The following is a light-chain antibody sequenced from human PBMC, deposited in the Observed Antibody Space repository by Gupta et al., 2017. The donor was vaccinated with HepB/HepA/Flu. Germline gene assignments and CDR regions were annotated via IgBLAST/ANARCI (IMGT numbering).Light chain of an antibody. CDR3: QHQTNWPPYT. V-gene: IGKV3-11*01. CDR1: LDINKD. J-gene: IGKJ2*01. Sequence: EVLLTQSPATLSLSPGERATLSCNSSLDINKDLAWYQQKGGQAPRLLIYGASRRVTGIPDRFSGSGYGKHFALTVSSRDPEDFAVYFCQHQTNWPPYTFGQGTTLEI. CDR2: GAS.